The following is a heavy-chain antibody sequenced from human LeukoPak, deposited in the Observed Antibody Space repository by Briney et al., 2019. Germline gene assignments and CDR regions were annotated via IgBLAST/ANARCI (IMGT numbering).Heavy chain of an antibody. Sequence: SETLSLTCTVSGGSISSSTYFWGWIRQPPGKGLEWIGTIYYSGSTYYNPSLKSRVTISVDSSKNQFSLRLSSVTAADTAVYYCARESLTWLQSRTSWFDPWGQGTLVTVSS. V-gene: IGHV4-39*07. CDR2: IYYSGST. CDR3: ARESLTWLQSRTSWFDP. D-gene: IGHD5-24*01. J-gene: IGHJ5*02. CDR1: GGSISSSTYF.